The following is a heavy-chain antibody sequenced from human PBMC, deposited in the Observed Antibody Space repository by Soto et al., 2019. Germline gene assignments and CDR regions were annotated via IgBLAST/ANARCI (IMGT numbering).Heavy chain of an antibody. CDR2: ITSSGV. V-gene: IGHV3-21*01. CDR3: ARDPSGSGPDFDY. D-gene: IGHD3-10*01. CDR1: GFTFSSYH. Sequence: RLSCSASGFTFSSYHMNWFRQAPGKGLEWVSSITSSGVYYRDSVKGRFTISGDNAKNSLYLQMNSLRAEDTAVYYCARDPSGSGPDFDYWGQGILVTVSS. J-gene: IGHJ4*02.